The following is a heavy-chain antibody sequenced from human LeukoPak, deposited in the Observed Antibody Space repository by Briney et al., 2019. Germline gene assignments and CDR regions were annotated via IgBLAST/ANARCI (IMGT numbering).Heavy chain of an antibody. D-gene: IGHD3-16*01. CDR2: IRSSGDT. Sequence: GGSLRLSCAVSGFTVSDYYMTWVRQAPGKGLEWISYIRSSGDTFYADSVKGRFTISRDDAKGSLYLQMNSLRAEDTAVYFCARSPGGRRLEYWGQGTLVTVSS. V-gene: IGHV3-69-1*01. CDR3: ARSPGGRRLEY. J-gene: IGHJ4*02. CDR1: GFTVSDYY.